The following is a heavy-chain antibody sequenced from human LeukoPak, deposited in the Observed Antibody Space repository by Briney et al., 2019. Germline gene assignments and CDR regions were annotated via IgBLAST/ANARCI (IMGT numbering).Heavy chain of an antibody. V-gene: IGHV4-34*01. CDR3: ALFVEMVH. CDR1: GGSFSGYY. D-gene: IGHD3-10*01. Sequence: SETLSLTCAVYGGSFSGYYWSWIRQPPGKGLEWIGEINHSGSTNYNLSLKSRVTISVDTSKNQFSLKLSSVTAADTAVSYCALFVEMVHWGQGTLVTVSS. CDR2: INHSGST. J-gene: IGHJ4*02.